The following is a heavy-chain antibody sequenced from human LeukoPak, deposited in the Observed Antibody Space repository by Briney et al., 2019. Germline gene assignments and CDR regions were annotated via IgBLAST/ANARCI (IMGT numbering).Heavy chain of an antibody. Sequence: SETLSLTSAVYGGSFSGYYWSWIRQPPGKGLEWIGEINHSGSTNYNPSLKSRVTISVDTSKNQFSLKLSSVTAADTAVYYCARGGRSGWTVDYWGQGTLVTVSS. CDR2: INHSGST. CDR3: ARGGRSGWTVDY. CDR1: GGSFSGYY. J-gene: IGHJ4*02. V-gene: IGHV4-34*01. D-gene: IGHD6-19*01.